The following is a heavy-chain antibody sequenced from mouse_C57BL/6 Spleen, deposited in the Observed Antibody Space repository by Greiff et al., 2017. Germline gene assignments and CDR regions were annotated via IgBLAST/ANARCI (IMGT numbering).Heavy chain of an antibody. V-gene: IGHV1-54*01. CDR2: INPGSGGT. CDR1: GYAFTNYL. CDR3: AKSGGYAGFGC. D-gene: IGHD2-2*01. Sequence: VQLQQSGAELVRPGTSVKVSCKASGYAFTNYLIEWVKQRPGQGLEWIGVINPGSGGTNYNEKFKGKATLTADKSSRTAYMQLSSLTSEDSAVYFCAKSGGYAGFGCQGQGALVTVAA. J-gene: IGHJ3*01.